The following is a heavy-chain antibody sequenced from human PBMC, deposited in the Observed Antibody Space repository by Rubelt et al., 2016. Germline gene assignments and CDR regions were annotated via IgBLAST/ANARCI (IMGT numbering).Heavy chain of an antibody. CDR3: ARVGFYYDSGSYVD. CDR2: INPSGGSH. CDR1: GYTFTSYY. D-gene: IGHD3-10*01. V-gene: IGHV1-46*01. J-gene: IGHJ4*02. Sequence: QVQLVQSGAEVKKPGASVKVSCKASGYTFTSYYMHWVRQAPGQGLEWMGIINPSGGSHTYAQKFPGRVTMTRDTSTSTVYMDLSSLRCEDTAVYYCARVGFYYDSGSYVDWGQGTLVTVSS.